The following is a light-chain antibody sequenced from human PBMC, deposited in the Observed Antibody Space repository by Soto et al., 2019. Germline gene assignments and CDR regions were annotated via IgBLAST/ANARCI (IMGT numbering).Light chain of an antibody. Sequence: DIQMTQSPSTLSASVGDRVTITCRASQSISGWLAWHQQRPGKAPKLLIYDVSSLKSGVPSRFSGSGSGTEFTLTIYSLQPDDFATYYCQQYETYSGTFGQGTKVEIK. CDR3: QQYETYSGT. J-gene: IGKJ1*01. CDR2: DVS. V-gene: IGKV1-5*01. CDR1: QSISGW.